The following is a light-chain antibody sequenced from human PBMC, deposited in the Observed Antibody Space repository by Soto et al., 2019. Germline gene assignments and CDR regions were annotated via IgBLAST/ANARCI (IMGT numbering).Light chain of an antibody. Sequence: EIVMTQSPATLSVSRGERATPSCRASQSVSSYLAWYQQKPGQAPRLLIYDASNRATGIPARFSGSGSGTDFTLTISSLEPEDFAVYYCQQRSNWLTFGGGTKV. CDR2: DAS. CDR1: QSVSSY. V-gene: IGKV3-11*01. CDR3: QQRSNWLT. J-gene: IGKJ4*01.